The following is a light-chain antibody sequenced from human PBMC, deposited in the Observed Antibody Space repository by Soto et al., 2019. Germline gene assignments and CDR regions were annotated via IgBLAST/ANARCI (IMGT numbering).Light chain of an antibody. CDR1: QSIGTY. J-gene: IGKJ2*01. CDR3: QESHST. V-gene: IGKV1-39*01. Sequence: DAQMTQSPSSLSASVGDSVTITCRASQSIGTYLDWYQHKPGKAPKLLIYAASSLQSGVPSRFSGSGSGTDFTLTLSSLQPEDFATYYCQESHSTFGQGTKLEIK. CDR2: AAS.